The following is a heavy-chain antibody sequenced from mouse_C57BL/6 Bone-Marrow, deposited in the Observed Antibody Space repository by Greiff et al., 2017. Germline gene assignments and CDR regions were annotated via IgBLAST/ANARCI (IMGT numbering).Heavy chain of an antibody. CDR3: ARLYYSNYGRPYWYFDV. V-gene: IGHV1-9*01. CDR2: ILPGSGST. D-gene: IGHD2-5*01. J-gene: IGHJ1*03. CDR1: GYTFTGYW. Sequence: VQLQQSGAELMKPGASVKLSCKATGYTFTGYWIEWVKQRPGHGLEWIGEILPGSGSTNYNEKFKGKATFTADTSANTAYMQLSSLTTEDSAIYYCARLYYSNYGRPYWYFDVWGTGTTVTVSS.